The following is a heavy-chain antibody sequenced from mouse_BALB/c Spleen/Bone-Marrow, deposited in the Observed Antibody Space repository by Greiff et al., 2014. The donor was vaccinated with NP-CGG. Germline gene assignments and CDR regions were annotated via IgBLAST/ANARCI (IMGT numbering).Heavy chain of an antibody. J-gene: IGHJ2*01. CDR1: GYTFTSYW. Sequence: QVQLQQPGAELVKPGASVKLSCKASGYTFTSYWMYWVKLRPGQGFEWIGEINPSNGGTNYNEKFKRKATLTVDKSSSTAYMQLSSLTSEDSAVYYCTNYGYDWGQGTTLTVSS. D-gene: IGHD1-2*01. CDR2: INPSNGGT. V-gene: IGHV1S16*01. CDR3: TNYGYD.